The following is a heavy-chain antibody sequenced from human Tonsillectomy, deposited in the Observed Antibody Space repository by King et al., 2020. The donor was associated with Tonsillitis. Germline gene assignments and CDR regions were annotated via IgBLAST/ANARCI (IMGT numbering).Heavy chain of an antibody. CDR2: IYPSGNT. Sequence: QLQESGSGLVKPSQTLSLTCVVSGGSISSGDFSWNWIRQPPGKGLEWIGYIYPSGNTYYNPSLKSRVSMSVDTSRGHFSLELSSVTAADTAVYYCAGGCGGDSYLRQYFQHWGQGALVTVSS. CDR3: AGGCGGDSYLRQYFQH. V-gene: IGHV4-30-2*01. J-gene: IGHJ1*01. CDR1: GGSISSGDFS. D-gene: IGHD2-21*02.